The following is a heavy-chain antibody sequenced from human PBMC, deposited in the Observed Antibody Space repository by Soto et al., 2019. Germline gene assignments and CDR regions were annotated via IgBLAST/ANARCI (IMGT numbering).Heavy chain of an antibody. CDR1: GGSVSSGSYY. CDR3: ARHYPARVVVPAINWFDP. V-gene: IGHV4-61*01. D-gene: IGHD2-2*01. J-gene: IGHJ5*02. Sequence: SETLSLTCTVSGGSVSSGSYYWSWIRQPPGKGLEWIGYIYYSGSTNYNPSLKSRVTISVDTSKNQFSLKLSSVTAADTAVYYCARHYPARVVVPAINWFDPWGQGTLVTVSS. CDR2: IYYSGST.